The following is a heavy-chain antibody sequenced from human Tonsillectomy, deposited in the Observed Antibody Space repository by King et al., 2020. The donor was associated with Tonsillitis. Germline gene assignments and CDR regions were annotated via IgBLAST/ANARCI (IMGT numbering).Heavy chain of an antibody. Sequence: TLKESGPTLVKPTQTLTLTCTCSGFSLSGPRVGVVWSRQPPGNSREWLALIYWDDVKRYSPSLKSRLTITKDTSKNQVVLTLTNMDPVDTATYYCAHAPDYYDVWMDVWGKGTTVTVSS. CDR3: AHAPDYYDVWMDV. D-gene: IGHD3-22*01. J-gene: IGHJ6*04. CDR1: GFSLSGPRVG. V-gene: IGHV2-5*02. CDR2: IYWDDVK.